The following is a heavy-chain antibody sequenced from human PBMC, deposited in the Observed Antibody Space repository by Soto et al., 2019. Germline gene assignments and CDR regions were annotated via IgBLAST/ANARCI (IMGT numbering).Heavy chain of an antibody. J-gene: IGHJ4*02. Sequence: DVRLVESGGGLVQPGGSLRLSCTASGFSVGRLFMTWVRQAPGKGLEWVSVLSSDDNTYYADSVKGRFTISRDISKYTLFLEMNGLRAEDTAVYHCARDIFGGSYDFWHGGQGTLVTVSS. D-gene: IGHD3-3*01. V-gene: IGHV3-66*01. CDR1: GFSVGRLF. CDR3: ARDIFGGSYDFWH. CDR2: LSSDDNT.